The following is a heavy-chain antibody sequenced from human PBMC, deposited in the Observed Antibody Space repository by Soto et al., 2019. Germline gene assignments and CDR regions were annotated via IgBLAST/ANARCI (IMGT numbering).Heavy chain of an antibody. CDR1: GGSFSGYY. J-gene: IGHJ4*02. CDR3: ARGVSMIVEVQRDAPDKYYFDS. Sequence: QVQLQQWGAGLLKPSETLSLTCAVYGGSFSGYYWSWIRQPPGQGLEWIGEINHSGSTNSNPSLKSRVTISVDTSKNQFSLELNSVTAADTAMYYCARGVSMIVEVQRDAPDKYYFDSWGQGTLVTVSS. D-gene: IGHD3-22*01. CDR2: INHSGST. V-gene: IGHV4-34*01.